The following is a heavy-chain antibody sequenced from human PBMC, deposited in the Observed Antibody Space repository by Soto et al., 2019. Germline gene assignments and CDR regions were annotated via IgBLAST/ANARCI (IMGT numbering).Heavy chain of an antibody. CDR1: GYTFTSYY. V-gene: IGHV1-46*01. J-gene: IGHJ6*02. CDR2: INPSGGST. CDR3: ARGRSYYGSGSYYGSYYYYGMDV. D-gene: IGHD3-10*01. Sequence: QVQLVQSGAEVKKPGASVKVSCKASGYTFTSYYMHWVRQAPGQGLEWMGIINPSGGSTSYAQKCQGRVTMTRDRSTSTVYMELSSLRSEDTAVYYCARGRSYYGSGSYYGSYYYYGMDVWGQGTTVTVSS.